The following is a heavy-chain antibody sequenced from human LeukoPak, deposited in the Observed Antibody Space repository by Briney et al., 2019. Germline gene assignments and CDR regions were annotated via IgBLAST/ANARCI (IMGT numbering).Heavy chain of an antibody. J-gene: IGHJ6*02. V-gene: IGHV4-61*02. CDR1: GGSISSGSYY. Sequence: SQTLSLTCTVSGGSISSGSYYWSWIRQPAGKGLEWIGRISTSGSTNYNPSLKSRVTISVDTSKNQFSLQLSSVTAADTAVYYCARHGSRDMVRGVKRHYGMDVWGQGTTVTVSS. D-gene: IGHD3-10*01. CDR3: ARHGSRDMVRGVKRHYGMDV. CDR2: ISTSGST.